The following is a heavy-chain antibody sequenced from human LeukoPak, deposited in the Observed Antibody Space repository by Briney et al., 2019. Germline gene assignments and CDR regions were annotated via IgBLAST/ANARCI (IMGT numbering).Heavy chain of an antibody. Sequence: SGGSLRLSCAAFGFTFSSYSMSWVRQAPGKGLEWVSTFSGTGEITYYADSVKGRFTISRDNSKNTLYLQMTSLRAEDTARYYCAKHPRLVRYFDSWGQGTLVTVSS. CDR3: AKHPRLVRYFDS. J-gene: IGHJ4*02. D-gene: IGHD6-6*01. CDR1: GFTFSSYS. V-gene: IGHV3-23*01. CDR2: FSGTGEIT.